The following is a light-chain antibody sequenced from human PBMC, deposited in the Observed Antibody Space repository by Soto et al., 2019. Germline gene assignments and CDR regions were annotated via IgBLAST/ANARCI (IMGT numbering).Light chain of an antibody. CDR1: QSISSY. V-gene: IGKV1-39*01. CDR2: AAS. Sequence: DIQMTQSPSSLSASVGDRVTITCRASQSISSYLNWYQQKPGKAPKLLIYAASSLQSGVPSRFSGSGSGTDFTLTISSLQPEEFATYYCQQSYSTPRFTFGPGTKVDIK. J-gene: IGKJ3*01. CDR3: QQSYSTPRFT.